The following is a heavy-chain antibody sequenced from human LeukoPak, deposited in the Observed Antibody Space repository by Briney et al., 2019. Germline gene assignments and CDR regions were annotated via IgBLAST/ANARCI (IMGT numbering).Heavy chain of an antibody. D-gene: IGHD3-22*01. CDR2: MGGNGRSP. Sequence: PGGSLRLSCAASGFTFSNHWMHWVRQAPGKGLVWVSRMGGNGRSPAYADSVKGRFTISRDNARNTLYLQMNSLGAEDTAVYYCAKTKYYDSSGYTYFDYCGQGTLVTVSS. J-gene: IGHJ4*02. V-gene: IGHV3-74*01. CDR1: GFTFSNHW. CDR3: AKTKYYDSSGYTYFDY.